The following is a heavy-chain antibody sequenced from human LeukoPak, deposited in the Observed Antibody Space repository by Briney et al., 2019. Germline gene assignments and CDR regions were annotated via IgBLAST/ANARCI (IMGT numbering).Heavy chain of an antibody. V-gene: IGHV3-23*01. D-gene: IGHD4-17*01. CDR3: AKVVGDFSF. CDR2: IKTDGDST. J-gene: IGHJ4*02. CDR1: GITFTFYA. Sequence: GGSLRLSCVASGITFTFYAMSWVRQAPGKGLEWVAAIKTDGDSTHYIDSVKGRFSISRDNSKNTLFLQMNSLRGEDTAVYYCAKVVGDFSFWGQGTLVTVSS.